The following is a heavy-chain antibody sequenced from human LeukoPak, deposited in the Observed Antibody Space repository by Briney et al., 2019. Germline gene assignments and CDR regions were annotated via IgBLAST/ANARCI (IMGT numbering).Heavy chain of an antibody. V-gene: IGHV3-48*01. CDR2: ISSSSSTI. Sequence: GGSLRLSCAASGFTFSIYSMNWVRRTPGKGLEWVSYISSSSSTIYYADSVKGRFTISRDNAKNSLYLQMNSLRAEDTAVYYCARGSVIASPGYWGQGTLVTVSS. J-gene: IGHJ4*02. CDR3: ARGSVIASPGY. D-gene: IGHD2-21*01. CDR1: GFTFSIYS.